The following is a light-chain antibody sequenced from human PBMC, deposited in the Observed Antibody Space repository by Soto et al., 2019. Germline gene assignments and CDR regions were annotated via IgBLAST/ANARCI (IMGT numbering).Light chain of an antibody. V-gene: IGKV1-5*01. Sequence: DIQMTQSPSTLSASVGDRVTITCRASQSISNWLAWYQQKPGKAPNLLIYAASSLQSGVPSRFSGSGSGTEFTLTITSLQADDFAPYYCQQYDIHSTFGQGTKLEIK. CDR3: QQYDIHST. J-gene: IGKJ2*01. CDR1: QSISNW. CDR2: AAS.